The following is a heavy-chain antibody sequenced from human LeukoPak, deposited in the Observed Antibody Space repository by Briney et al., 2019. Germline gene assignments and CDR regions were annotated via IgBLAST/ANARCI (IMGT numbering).Heavy chain of an antibody. CDR2: IYYSEST. D-gene: IGHD1-1*01. CDR1: GFTFSSYS. V-gene: IGHV4-30-4*08. J-gene: IGHJ4*02. Sequence: LRLSCAASGFTFSSYSMNWIRQPPGKGLEWIGYIYYSESTYYNPSLRSQVTISMDTSKNQFSLKLRSVTAADTAVYYCAREQIVPTRYFDYWGQGTLVTVSS. CDR3: AREQIVPTRYFDY.